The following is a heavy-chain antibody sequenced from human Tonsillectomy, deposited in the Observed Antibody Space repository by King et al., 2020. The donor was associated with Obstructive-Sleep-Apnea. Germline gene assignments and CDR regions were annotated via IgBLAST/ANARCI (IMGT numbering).Heavy chain of an antibody. J-gene: IGHJ4*02. V-gene: IGHV4-39*07. D-gene: IGHD5-18*01. CDR1: GGSISSSSY. CDR2: IYYSGSP. Sequence: LQLQESGPGLVKPSETLSLTCTVSGGSISSSSYWGWIRQPPGQGLEWIGHIYYSGSPYYNPSLKSRVTISVDTSKNPFSLELNSVTAADTAVYYCARSDRDIAMGLFDYWGQGTLVTVSS. CDR3: ARSDRDIAMGLFDY.